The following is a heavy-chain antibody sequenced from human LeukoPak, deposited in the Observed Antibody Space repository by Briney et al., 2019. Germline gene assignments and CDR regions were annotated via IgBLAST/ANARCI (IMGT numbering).Heavy chain of an antibody. CDR3: ARRPMVRGVIDY. Sequence: PSETLSLTCAVYGGSFSGYYWSWIRQPPGERLEWIGEINHSGSTNYNPSLKSRVTISVDTSKNQFSLKLSSVTAADTAVYYCARRPMVRGVIDYWGQGTQVTVSS. V-gene: IGHV4-34*01. J-gene: IGHJ4*02. CDR1: GGSFSGYY. D-gene: IGHD3-10*01. CDR2: INHSGST.